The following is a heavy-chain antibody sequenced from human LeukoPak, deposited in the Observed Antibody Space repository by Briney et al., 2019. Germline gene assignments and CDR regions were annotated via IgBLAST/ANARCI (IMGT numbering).Heavy chain of an antibody. J-gene: IGHJ5*02. D-gene: IGHD2-15*01. CDR2: IIPIFGTA. V-gene: IGHV1-69*05. CDR1: GGPLSSYA. CDR3: ARDQGCSGGSCYSGWFDP. Sequence: GASVKVSCKASGGPLSSYAISWVRQAPGQGLKWMGGIIPIFGTANYAQKFQGRVTITTDESTSTAYMELSSLRSEDTAVYYCARDQGCSGGSCYSGWFDPWGQGTLVTVSS.